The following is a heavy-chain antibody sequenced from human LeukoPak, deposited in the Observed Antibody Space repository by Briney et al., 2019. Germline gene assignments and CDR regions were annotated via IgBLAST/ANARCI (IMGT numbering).Heavy chain of an antibody. CDR3: ARASSCDSTTCYNLSWFAP. D-gene: IGHD2-2*02. Sequence: SETLSLSCAVNSGPYSGFYWSWIRQPPGKGLEWIGKISHSGSTTHNPSLKSRVTMSVDTSKNQISLKLSSVTAADTAVYYCARASSCDSTTCYNLSWFAPWGQGTLVTVSS. CDR1: SGPYSGFY. J-gene: IGHJ5*02. CDR2: ISHSGST. V-gene: IGHV4-34*01.